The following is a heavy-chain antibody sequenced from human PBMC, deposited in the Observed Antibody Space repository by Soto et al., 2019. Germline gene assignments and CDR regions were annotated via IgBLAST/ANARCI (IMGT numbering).Heavy chain of an antibody. CDR2: INHSGST. CDR1: GGSFSGYY. D-gene: IGHD2-8*02. CDR3: ARDKITGLFDY. V-gene: IGHV4-34*01. J-gene: IGHJ4*02. Sequence: QVQLQPWGAGLLKPSETLSLTCAVYGGSFSGYYWTWIRQPPGTGLEWIGEINHSGSTNYNPSLKSRVTISVHTSKNQFSLKLTSVTAADTAVYYFARDKITGLFDYWGQGTLVTVSS.